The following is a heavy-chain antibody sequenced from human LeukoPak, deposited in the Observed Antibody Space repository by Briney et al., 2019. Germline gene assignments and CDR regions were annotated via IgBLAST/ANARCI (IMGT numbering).Heavy chain of an antibody. D-gene: IGHD2-15*01. Sequence: SQTLSLTCTVSGGSIRSGDYYWSWIRQPPGKGLEWIGYIYYSGSTYYNPSLKSRVTISVDTSKNQFSLKLSSVTAADTAVYYCAREGCGSGGSCYSNWFDPWGQGTLVTVSS. CDR3: AREGCGSGGSCYSNWFDP. CDR1: GGSIRSGDYY. V-gene: IGHV4-30-4*01. J-gene: IGHJ5*02. CDR2: IYYSGST.